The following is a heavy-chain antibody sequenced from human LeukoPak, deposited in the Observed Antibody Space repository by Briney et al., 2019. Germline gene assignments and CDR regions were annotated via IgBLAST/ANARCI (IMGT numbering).Heavy chain of an antibody. CDR1: GGLINSYH. CDR3: ARDRVAVAGSIENWFDP. CDR2: NYYSGST. J-gene: IGHJ5*02. V-gene: IGHV4-59*01. D-gene: IGHD6-19*01. Sequence: SEPLSLTCTVPGGLINSYHWSCIPQPPGKGLEEIMHNYYSGSTNYNPSLKSRVTISVDTSKNQSSLKLSSVTAADTAVYYCARDRVAVAGSIENWFDPWGQGTLVTVSS.